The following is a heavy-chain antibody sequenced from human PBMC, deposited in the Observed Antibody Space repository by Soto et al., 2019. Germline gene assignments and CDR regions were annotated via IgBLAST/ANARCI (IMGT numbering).Heavy chain of an antibody. D-gene: IGHD2-21*02. CDR1: GFTFSSYA. V-gene: IGHV3-23*01. Sequence: PGESLKISCAASGFTFSSYAISWVRQAPGKGLEWVSAISGSGGSTYYADSVKGRFTISRDNSKNTLYLQMNSLRAEDTAVYYCARVTIVTDYYYYYGMDVWGQGTTVTVSS. J-gene: IGHJ6*02. CDR3: ARVTIVTDYYYYYGMDV. CDR2: ISGSGGST.